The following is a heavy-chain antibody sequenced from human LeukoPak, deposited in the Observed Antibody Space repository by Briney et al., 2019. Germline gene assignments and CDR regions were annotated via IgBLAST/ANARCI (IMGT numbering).Heavy chain of an antibody. CDR1: GYTFTSHG. CDR3: ARVVGSSWLYYYYYMDV. D-gene: IGHD6-13*01. J-gene: IGHJ6*03. Sequence: GASVTVSCKTSGYTFTSHGINWVRQAPGQGLEWMGWISAYNGNTNYAQKLQGRVTMTTDTSTSTAYMELRSLRSDDTAVYYCARVVGSSWLYYYYYMDVWGKGTTVTISS. CDR2: ISAYNGNT. V-gene: IGHV1-18*01.